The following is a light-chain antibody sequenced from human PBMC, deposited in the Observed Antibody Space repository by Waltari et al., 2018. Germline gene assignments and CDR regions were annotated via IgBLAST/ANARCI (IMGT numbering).Light chain of an antibody. J-gene: IGKJ4*01. Sequence: EIVMTQSPATLSVSVGERATLSCRASQRLGSNLAWYQLKPGQAPRLLLSGASTRATGIPARCSGSGSGTEFTLTISSLQSEDFAVYYCQQYNDWPPTFGGGTKVEIK. CDR3: QQYNDWPPT. CDR2: GAS. CDR1: QRLGSN. V-gene: IGKV3-15*01.